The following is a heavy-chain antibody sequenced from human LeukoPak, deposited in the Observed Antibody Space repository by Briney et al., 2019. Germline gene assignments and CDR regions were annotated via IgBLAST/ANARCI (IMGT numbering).Heavy chain of an antibody. Sequence: AAVTVSFTASGYTFTIYGISWVRQGPGQGIEWMGGIIAYNGNTNYAQKLQGRVTMTTHTSMSTAYMELRSLRSDDTAVYYCARGIDGDYLRDAFDIWGQGTMVTVSS. J-gene: IGHJ3*02. CDR1: GYTFTIYG. D-gene: IGHD4-17*01. V-gene: IGHV1-18*01. CDR3: ARGIDGDYLRDAFDI. CDR2: IIAYNGNT.